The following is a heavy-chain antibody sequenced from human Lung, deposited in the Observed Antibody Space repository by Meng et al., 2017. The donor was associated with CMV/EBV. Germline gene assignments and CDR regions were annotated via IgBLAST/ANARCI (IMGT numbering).Heavy chain of an antibody. J-gene: IGHJ4*02. CDR1: GYTFTAHY. D-gene: IGHD7-27*01. CDR3: ARDNNWGPDY. Sequence: SCKASGYTFTAHYFHWVRQAPGQGLEWMGWIHPHRGDTNYAQQFQGRVTLTRDTSINTGYMELTRLPSDDTAVYYCARDNNWGPDYWGQGTLVTVSS. CDR2: IHPHRGDT. V-gene: IGHV1-2*02.